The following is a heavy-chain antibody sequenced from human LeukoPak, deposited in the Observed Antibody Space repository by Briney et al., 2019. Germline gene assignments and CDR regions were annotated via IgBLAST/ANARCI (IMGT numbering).Heavy chain of an antibody. Sequence: SETLSLTCAVYGGSFSGYYWSWIRQPPGKGLEWIGEINHSGSTNYNPSLKSRVTISVDTSKNQFSLKLSSVTAAGTAVYYCARGTMIVVVTNFDYWGQGTLVTVSS. V-gene: IGHV4-34*01. CDR1: GGSFSGYY. J-gene: IGHJ4*02. D-gene: IGHD3-22*01. CDR3: ARGTMIVVVTNFDY. CDR2: INHSGST.